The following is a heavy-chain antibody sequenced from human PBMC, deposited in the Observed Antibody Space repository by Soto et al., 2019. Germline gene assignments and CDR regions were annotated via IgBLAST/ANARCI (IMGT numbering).Heavy chain of an antibody. V-gene: IGHV4-39*01. D-gene: IGHD3-3*01. CDR2: IYYSGST. CDR1: GGSISSSSYY. CDR3: ASPAYYDFWSGYYPNPTYYYYGMDV. Sequence: TLSLTCTVSGGSISSSSYYWGWIRQPPGKGLEWIGSIYYSGSTYYNPSLKSRVTISVDTSKNQSSLKLSSVTAADTAVYYCASPAYYDFWSGYYPNPTYYYYGMDVWGQGTTVTVSS. J-gene: IGHJ6*02.